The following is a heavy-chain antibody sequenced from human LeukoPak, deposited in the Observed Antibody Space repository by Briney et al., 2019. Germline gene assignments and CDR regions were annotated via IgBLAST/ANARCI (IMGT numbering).Heavy chain of an antibody. CDR2: IRYDGSNK. Sequence: GGSLRLSCSASGFTFDDYGMHWVRQAPGKGLEWVAFIRYDGSNKYYADSVKGRFTISRDNSKNTLYLQMNSLRAEDTAVYYCAKDFAPNSGSSYWGQGTLVTVSS. CDR3: AKDFAPNSGSSY. D-gene: IGHD1-26*01. V-gene: IGHV3-30*02. CDR1: GFTFDDYG. J-gene: IGHJ4*02.